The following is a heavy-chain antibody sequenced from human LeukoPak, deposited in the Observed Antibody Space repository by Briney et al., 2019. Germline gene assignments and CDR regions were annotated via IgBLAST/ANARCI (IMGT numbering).Heavy chain of an antibody. CDR2: INSDGSST. J-gene: IGHJ6*02. V-gene: IGHV3-74*01. CDR3: ARATSYNNYGMDV. Sequence: GGSLRLSCAASGFTFSNHWMHWVRQVPGKGLVWVSRINSDGSSTSYADSVKGRFTISRDNAKNTLYLQMNSLRAEDTAVHYCARATSYNNYGMDVWGQGTTVTVSS. D-gene: IGHD1-14*01. CDR1: GFTFSNHW.